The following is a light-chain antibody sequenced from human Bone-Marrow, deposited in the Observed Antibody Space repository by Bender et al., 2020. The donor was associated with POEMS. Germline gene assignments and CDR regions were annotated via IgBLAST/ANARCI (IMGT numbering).Light chain of an antibody. V-gene: IGLV1-44*01. CDR1: SSNIGGNA. CDR2: GND. Sequence: QSVLTQPPSASGTPAQRVTISCSGSSSNIGGNAVHWWQQLQVTAPKLLIFGNDQRPSGVPDRFSGSKSGTSATLAISGLQSEDEADYFCSAWDGILNGWVFGGGTELTVL. J-gene: IGLJ3*02. CDR3: SAWDGILNGWV.